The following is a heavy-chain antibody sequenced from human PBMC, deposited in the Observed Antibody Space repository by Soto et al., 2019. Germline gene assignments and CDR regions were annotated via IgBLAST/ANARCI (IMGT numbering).Heavy chain of an antibody. V-gene: IGHV3-23*01. CDR2: VTYNGGNT. Sequence: GGSLRLSCAASGFTFSSYDMVWVRQAPAKGLEWVSTVTYNGGNTYYADSVKGRFTISRDNSRNTLYLQMNSLRAEDTAVFYCATLGLGSSTVYWGQGTLVTVSS. CDR3: ATLGLGSSTVY. D-gene: IGHD2-2*01. CDR1: GFTFSSYD. J-gene: IGHJ4*02.